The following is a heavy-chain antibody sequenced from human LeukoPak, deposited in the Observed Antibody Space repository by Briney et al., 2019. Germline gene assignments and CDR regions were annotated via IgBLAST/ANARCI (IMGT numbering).Heavy chain of an antibody. CDR1: GFTFSSYW. Sequence: PGGSLRLSCAASGFTFSSYWMSWVRQAPGKGLEWVANIKQDGSEKYYVDSVKGRFTISRDNAKNSLYLQMNSLRAEDTAVYYCARVSITYYDILTGYYYFDYWGQGTLVTVSS. CDR3: ARVSITYYDILTGYYYFDY. J-gene: IGHJ4*02. V-gene: IGHV3-7*01. D-gene: IGHD3-9*01. CDR2: IKQDGSEK.